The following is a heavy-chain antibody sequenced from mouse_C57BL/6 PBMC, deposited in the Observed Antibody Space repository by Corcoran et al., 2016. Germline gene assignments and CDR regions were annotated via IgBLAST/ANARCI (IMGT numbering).Heavy chain of an antibody. V-gene: IGHV1-26*01. J-gene: IGHJ3*01. CDR2: INPNNGGT. CDR1: GYTFTDYY. CDR3: ARRTPGFAY. Sequence: EVQLQQSGPELVKPGASVKISCKASGYTFTDYYMNWVKQSHGKSLEWIGDINPNNGGTSYNQKFKGKATLTVDKSSSTAYMELRSLTSEDSAVYYGARRTPGFAYWGQGTLVTVSA.